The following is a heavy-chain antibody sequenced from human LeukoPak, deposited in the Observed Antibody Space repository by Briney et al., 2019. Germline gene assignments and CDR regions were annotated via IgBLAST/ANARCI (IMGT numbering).Heavy chain of an antibody. V-gene: IGHV1-46*01. J-gene: IGHJ3*02. CDR3: ASVVGATSMDAFDI. D-gene: IGHD1-26*01. CDR2: INPSGGST. CDR1: GYTFTSYY. Sequence: ASVKVSCKASGYTFTSYYLYWVRQAPGQGLEWMGIINPSGGSTNYAQKFQGRVTMTRDTSTSTVYMELSSLRSEDTAVYYCASVVGATSMDAFDIWGQGTMVTVSS.